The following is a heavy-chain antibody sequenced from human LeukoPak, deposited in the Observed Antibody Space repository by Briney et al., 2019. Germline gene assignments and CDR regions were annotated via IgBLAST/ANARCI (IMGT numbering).Heavy chain of an antibody. V-gene: IGHV4-39*01. J-gene: IGHJ5*02. CDR3: ARGDYYDGGGRNWFDP. CDR1: GVSISSSSYY. D-gene: IGHD3-3*01. Sequence: SETLSLTCTVSGVSISSSSYYWGWIRQPPGKGLEWIGSIYYSGSTYYNPSLNSRVTISVDTSKNQFSLKLSSVTAADTAVYYCARGDYYDGGGRNWFDPWGQGTLVTVSP. CDR2: IYYSGST.